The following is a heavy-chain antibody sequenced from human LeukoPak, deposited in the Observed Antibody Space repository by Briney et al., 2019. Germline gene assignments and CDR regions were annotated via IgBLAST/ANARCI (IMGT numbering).Heavy chain of an antibody. CDR2: VYTSGST. CDR1: GGSISSYY. J-gene: IGHJ6*03. CDR3: ARGRQAQDGSGSYNYYYYMDV. D-gene: IGHD3-10*01. Sequence: NPSETLSLTCTVSGGSISSYYWRWIRQPAGRGLEWIGRVYTSGSTNYNPSLKSRVTMSVDTSKNQFSLKLSSVTAADTAVYYRARGRQAQDGSGSYNYYYYMDVWGKGTTVTVSS. V-gene: IGHV4-4*07.